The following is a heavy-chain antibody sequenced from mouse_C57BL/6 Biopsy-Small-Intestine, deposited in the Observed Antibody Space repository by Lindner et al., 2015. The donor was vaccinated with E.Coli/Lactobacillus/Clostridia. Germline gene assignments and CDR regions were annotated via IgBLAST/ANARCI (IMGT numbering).Heavy chain of an antibody. J-gene: IGHJ4*01. V-gene: IGHV1S22*01. D-gene: IGHD1-2*01. CDR1: GYTFTSYY. Sequence: SVKVSCKASGYTFTSYYMHWVRQAPGQGLEWMGKINPSTGSTTYAQTLQGRVTVTRDTSTSTVYMELNSLRSEDTAVYYCAKDFIGYGNFDSWGQGTLVTVSS. CDR3: AKDFIGYGNFDS. CDR2: INPSTGST.